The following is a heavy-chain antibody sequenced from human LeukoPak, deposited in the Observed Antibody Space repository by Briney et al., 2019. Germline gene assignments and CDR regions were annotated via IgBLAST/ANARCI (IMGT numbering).Heavy chain of an antibody. CDR2: ISAENGNT. D-gene: IGHD2-8*01. CDR1: GYTFNKYG. CDR3: ARDLLGHCSDGVCYEVLDY. V-gene: IGHV1-18*01. J-gene: IGHJ4*02. Sequence: ASVKVSCKASGYTFNKYGITWVRQAPGQGLEWMGWISAENGNTNYAKTVQGRVTMTTDTSTSTAYMELRSLRSDDTAVYYCARDLLGHCSDGVCYEVLDYWGQGTLVTVSS.